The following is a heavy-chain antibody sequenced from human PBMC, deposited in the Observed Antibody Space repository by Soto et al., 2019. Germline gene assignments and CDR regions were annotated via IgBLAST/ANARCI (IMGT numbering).Heavy chain of an antibody. V-gene: IGHV3-48*03. CDR2: ISSSGSTI. D-gene: IGHD4-17*01. CDR1: GFTFSSYE. J-gene: IGHJ5*02. CDR3: ARDRDYGEGNWFDP. Sequence: GVSLRLSCAASGFTFSSYEMNWVRQAPGKGLEWVSYISSSGSTIYYADSVKGRFTISRDNAKNSLYLQMNSLRAEDTAVYYCARDRDYGEGNWFDPWGQGTLVTVSS.